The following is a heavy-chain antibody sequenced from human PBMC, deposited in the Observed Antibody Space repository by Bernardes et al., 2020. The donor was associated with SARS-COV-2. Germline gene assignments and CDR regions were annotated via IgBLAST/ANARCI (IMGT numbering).Heavy chain of an antibody. Sequence: ASVKVSCKVSGYTLTELSMHWVRQAPGKGLEWMGGFDPEDGATIYAQKFQGRVTMTEDTSTDTAYMELSSLRSEDTAVYYCATSAAMVRTNWFDPWGQGTLVTVSS. CDR1: GYTLTELS. CDR2: FDPEDGAT. V-gene: IGHV1-24*01. J-gene: IGHJ5*02. CDR3: ATSAAMVRTNWFDP. D-gene: IGHD3-10*01.